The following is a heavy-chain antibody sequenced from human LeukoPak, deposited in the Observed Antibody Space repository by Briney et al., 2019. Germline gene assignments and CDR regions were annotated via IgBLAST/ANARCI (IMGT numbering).Heavy chain of an antibody. D-gene: IGHD3-10*01. CDR3: ARDRRSYYGSGSYLDY. J-gene: IGHJ4*02. V-gene: IGHV4-59*01. Sequence: SETLSLTCTVSGGSIGSYYWSWIRQPPGKGLEWIGYIYYSGSTNYNPSLKSRVTISVDTSKNQFSLKLSSVTAADTAVYYCARDRRSYYGSGSYLDYWGQGTLVTVSS. CDR2: IYYSGST. CDR1: GGSIGSYY.